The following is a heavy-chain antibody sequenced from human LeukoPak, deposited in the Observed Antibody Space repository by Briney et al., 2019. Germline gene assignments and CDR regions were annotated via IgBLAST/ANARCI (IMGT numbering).Heavy chain of an antibody. Sequence: PGGSLRLSCAASGFTFSSYGMHWVRQAPGKGLEWVSAISSSGSSTYYADSVKGRFTISRDNSKNTLYLQMSSLRAEDTAVYYCTSGATGYYIFDYWGQGTLVTVSS. V-gene: IGHV3-23*01. CDR2: ISSSGSST. D-gene: IGHD3-9*01. CDR3: TSGATGYYIFDY. J-gene: IGHJ4*02. CDR1: GFTFSSYG.